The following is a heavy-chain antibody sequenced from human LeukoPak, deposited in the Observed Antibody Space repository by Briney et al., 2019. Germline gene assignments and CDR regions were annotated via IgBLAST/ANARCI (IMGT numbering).Heavy chain of an antibody. D-gene: IGHD1-26*01. CDR1: GFTFSSYN. CDR2: ISGSGGST. J-gene: IGHJ6*03. V-gene: IGHV3-23*01. Sequence: GGSLRLSCAASGFTFSSYNMSWGRQAPGKGLEWVSAISGSGGSTYYADSVKGRFTISRDNSKNTLYLQMNSLRAEDTAVYYCAKGLFSIVRVEDYMDVWGKGTTVTVSS. CDR3: AKGLFSIVRVEDYMDV.